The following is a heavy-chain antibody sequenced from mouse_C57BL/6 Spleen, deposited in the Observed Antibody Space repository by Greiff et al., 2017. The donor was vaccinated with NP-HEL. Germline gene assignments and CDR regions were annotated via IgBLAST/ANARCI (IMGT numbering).Heavy chain of an antibody. CDR3: ARPGYPSWFAY. V-gene: IGHV1-59*01. J-gene: IGHJ3*01. CDR1: GYTFTSYW. D-gene: IGHD2-14*01. Sequence: VQLQQPGAELVRPGTSVKLSCKASGYTFTSYWMHWVKQRPGQGLEWIGVIDPSDSYTNYNQKFKGKATLTVDTSSSTAYMQLSSLTSEDSAVYYCARPGYPSWFAYWGQGTLVTVAA. CDR2: IDPSDSYT.